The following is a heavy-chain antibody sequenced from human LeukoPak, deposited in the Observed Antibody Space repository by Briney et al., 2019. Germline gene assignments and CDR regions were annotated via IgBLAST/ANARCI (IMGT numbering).Heavy chain of an antibody. D-gene: IGHD6-13*01. CDR2: IYYSGST. CDR1: GGSISSYY. J-gene: IGHJ4*02. CDR3: ARHWVGGSSWAFDY. V-gene: IGHV4-59*08. Sequence: PSETLSLTCTVSGGSISSYYWSWIRQPPGKGLECIGYIYYSGSTNYNPSLKSRVTISVDTSKNQFSLKLSSVTAADTAVYYCARHWVGGSSWAFDYWGQGTLVTVSS.